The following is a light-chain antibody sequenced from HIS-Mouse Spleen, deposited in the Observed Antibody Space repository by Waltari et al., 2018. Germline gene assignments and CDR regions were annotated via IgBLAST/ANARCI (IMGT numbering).Light chain of an antibody. CDR3: QAWDSSYSV. V-gene: IGLV3-21*01. J-gene: IGLJ2*01. Sequence: SYVLTQPPSVSVAPGKTARITCGGNNIGSKSVHWYQQKPGQAAVLVVYDDSDRPSGIPERFSGSNSGNTATLTISGTQAMDEADYYCQAWDSSYSVFGGGTKLTVL. CDR1: NIGSKS. CDR2: DDS.